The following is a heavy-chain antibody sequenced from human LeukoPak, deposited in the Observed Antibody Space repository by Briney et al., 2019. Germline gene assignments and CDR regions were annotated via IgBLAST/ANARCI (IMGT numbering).Heavy chain of an antibody. Sequence: SETLSLTCTVSGGSISSYYWSWIRQPPGKGLEWIGYIYYGGSTNYNPSLKSRVTISVDTSKNQFSLKLSSVTAADTAVYYCARERVYGDYVGNYFDYWGQGTLVTVSS. CDR2: IYYGGST. J-gene: IGHJ4*02. CDR3: ARERVYGDYVGNYFDY. CDR1: GGSISSYY. D-gene: IGHD4-17*01. V-gene: IGHV4-59*12.